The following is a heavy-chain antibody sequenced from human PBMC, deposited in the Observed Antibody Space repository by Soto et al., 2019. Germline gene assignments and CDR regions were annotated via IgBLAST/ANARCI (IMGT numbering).Heavy chain of an antibody. J-gene: IGHJ4*02. V-gene: IGHV3-11*01. CDR2: ISGSGSTI. CDR3: ARDLTNDF. Sequence: QGQLVESGGGLVKPGGSLRLSSAASGFTFGDYYMTWIRQAPGKGLEWVSSISGSGSTIYFADSLKGRFTISRDNAKNSLYLQMDSLRAEDTALYYCARDLTNDFWGQGTLVTVSS. CDR1: GFTFGDYY.